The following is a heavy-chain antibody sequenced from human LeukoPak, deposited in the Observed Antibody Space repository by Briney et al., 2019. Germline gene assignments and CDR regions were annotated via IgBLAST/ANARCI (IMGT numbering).Heavy chain of an antibody. V-gene: IGHV4-4*07. CDR1: GGSISSYY. D-gene: IGHD2-15*01. CDR2: IYTSGST. CDR3: ARDDCSGGSCYFDY. Sequence: PSETLSLTCTLSGGSISSYYWSWIRQPAGKGLEWIGRIYTSGSTNYNPSLKSRVTMSVDTSKNQFSLKLSSVTAADTAVYYCARDDCSGGSCYFDYWGQGTLVTVSP. J-gene: IGHJ4*02.